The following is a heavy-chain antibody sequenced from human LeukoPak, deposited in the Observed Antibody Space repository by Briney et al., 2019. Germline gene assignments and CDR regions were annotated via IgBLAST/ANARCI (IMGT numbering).Heavy chain of an antibody. CDR3: ARRQIGVLSP. CDR2: ISSSGDTK. V-gene: IGHV3-48*03. Sequence: PGGSLRLSCAASGFTFSSYEMNWVRQAPGKGLEWVSYISSSGDTKYYADSVTGRFTISRDSAKNSLYLQMNTLRAEDTAVYYCARRQIGVLSPWGQGTLVIVSS. D-gene: IGHD2-8*01. CDR1: GFTFSSYE. J-gene: IGHJ5*02.